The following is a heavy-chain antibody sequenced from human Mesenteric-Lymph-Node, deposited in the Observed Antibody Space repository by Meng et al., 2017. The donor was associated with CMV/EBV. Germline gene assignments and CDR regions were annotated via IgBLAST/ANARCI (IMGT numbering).Heavy chain of an antibody. V-gene: IGHV1-46*01. D-gene: IGHD1-26*01. Sequence: YTFTSYYMHWVRQAPGQGLEWMGIINPSGGSTSYAQKFQGRVTMTRDTSTSTVYMELSSPRSEDTAVYYCARAGPSGSYGLGWFDPWGQGTLVTVSS. CDR2: INPSGGST. CDR1: YTFTSYY. CDR3: ARAGPSGSYGLGWFDP. J-gene: IGHJ5*02.